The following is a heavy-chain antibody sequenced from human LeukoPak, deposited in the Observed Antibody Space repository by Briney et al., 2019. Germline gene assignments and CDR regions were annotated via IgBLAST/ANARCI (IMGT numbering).Heavy chain of an antibody. D-gene: IGHD1-26*01. CDR2: INQDGSEK. J-gene: IGHJ4*02. V-gene: IGHV3-7*01. Sequence: GGSLRLSCAASGFTFTGYWMSWVRQAPGKGLEWVANINQDGSEKYYVDSVKGRFSISRDNAKNSVYLQMNALRAEDTAFYYCAKDGDGSYYFPFDYWGQGTLVTVSS. CDR3: AKDGDGSYYFPFDY. CDR1: GFTFTGYW.